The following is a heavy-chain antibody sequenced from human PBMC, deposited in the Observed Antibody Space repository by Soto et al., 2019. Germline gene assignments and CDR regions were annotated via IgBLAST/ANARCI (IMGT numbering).Heavy chain of an antibody. CDR2: IYYSGST. V-gene: IGHV4-31*03. CDR1: GGSISSGGYY. Sequence: QVQLQESGPGLVKPSQTLSLTCTVSGGSISSGGYYWSWIRQHPGKGLEWIGYIYYSGSTYYNPSRRSRVTISVDTSKNQFSLKLSSVTAADTAVYYCARVGGITGTTAFHYWGQGTLVTVSS. CDR3: ARVGGITGTTAFHY. J-gene: IGHJ4*02. D-gene: IGHD1-7*01.